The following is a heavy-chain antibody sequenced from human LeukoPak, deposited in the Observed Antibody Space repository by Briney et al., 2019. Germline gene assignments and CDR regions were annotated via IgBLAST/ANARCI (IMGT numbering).Heavy chain of an antibody. J-gene: IGHJ5*02. CDR2: ISGSGSST. CDR1: GFTFSSYG. Sequence: GGSLRLSCAASGFTFSSYGMSWVRQAPGKGLEWVSAISGSGSSTYYADSVKGRFTISRDNSKNTLYLQMNSLRAEDTAVYYCARGPSGWEYNWFDPWGQGTLVTVSS. V-gene: IGHV3-23*01. D-gene: IGHD6-19*01. CDR3: ARGPSGWEYNWFDP.